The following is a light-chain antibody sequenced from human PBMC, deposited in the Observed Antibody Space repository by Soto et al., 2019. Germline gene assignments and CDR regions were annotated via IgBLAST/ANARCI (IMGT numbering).Light chain of an antibody. V-gene: IGKV3-20*01. J-gene: IGKJ1*01. CDR1: QSISSSY. CDR2: GAS. Sequence: IVLTQSPGTLSLSPGERATLSCRASQSISSSYLAWYQQKPGQAPRLLIFGASSRATGLPDRFSGSGSGTDFTLTISRLEPEDFAVYYCQQYGSSPGTFGQRTKVDIK. CDR3: QQYGSSPGT.